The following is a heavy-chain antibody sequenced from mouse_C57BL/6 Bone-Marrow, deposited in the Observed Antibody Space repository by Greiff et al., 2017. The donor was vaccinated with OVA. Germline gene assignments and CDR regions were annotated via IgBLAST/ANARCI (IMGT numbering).Heavy chain of an antibody. CDR1: GFNIKDDY. J-gene: IGHJ4*01. Sequence: EVQLQQSGAELVRPGASVKLSCTASGFNIKDDYMHWVKQRPEQGLEWIGWIDPENGDTEYASKFQGKATITADTSSNTAYLQLSSLTSEDTAVYYCTTHYGSSYKAMDYWGQGTSVTVSS. CDR3: TTHYGSSYKAMDY. D-gene: IGHD1-1*01. V-gene: IGHV14-4*01. CDR2: IDPENGDT.